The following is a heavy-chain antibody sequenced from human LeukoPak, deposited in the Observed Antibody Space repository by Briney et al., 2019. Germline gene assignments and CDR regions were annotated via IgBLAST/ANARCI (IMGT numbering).Heavy chain of an antibody. CDR2: IWYDGSNK. CDR3: ARELNWGSGWFDY. J-gene: IGHJ4*02. Sequence: PGRSLRLSCAASGFTFSSYGMHWVRQAPGKGLEWVAIIWYDGSNKYYADSVKGRFTTSRDNSKNTLYLQMNSLRAEDTAVYYCARELNWGSGWFDYWGQGTLVTVSS. V-gene: IGHV3-33*01. CDR1: GFTFSSYG. D-gene: IGHD3-16*01.